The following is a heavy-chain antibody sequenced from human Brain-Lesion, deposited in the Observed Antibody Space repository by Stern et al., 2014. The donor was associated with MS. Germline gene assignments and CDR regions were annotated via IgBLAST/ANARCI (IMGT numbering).Heavy chain of an antibody. CDR1: GGSISSGGYY. Sequence: VQLVESGPGLVKPSQTLSLSCTVSGGSISSGGYYWSWIRQPAGKGLEWIGRIFNSGSTSYNPSLKSRVTISIDTSKNQFSLRLNSMTAADTAVYYCARGRVAPGFQYYATDVWGQGTTVIVSS. CDR3: ARGRVAPGFQYYATDV. D-gene: IGHD2-15*01. CDR2: IFNSGST. V-gene: IGHV4-61*02. J-gene: IGHJ6*02.